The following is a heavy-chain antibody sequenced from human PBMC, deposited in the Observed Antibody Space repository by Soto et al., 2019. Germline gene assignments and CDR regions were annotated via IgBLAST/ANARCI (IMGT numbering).Heavy chain of an antibody. D-gene: IGHD3-10*01. CDR3: ARKPTYYYGSGTQFYDY. Sequence: SETLSLICAVYGGSFSGYYWSWIRQTPGKGLEWIGEINHSGSTNYNPSLKSRVTISVDTSKNQFSLKLSSVTAADTAVYYCARKPTYYYGSGTQFYDYWGQGTLVTVSS. J-gene: IGHJ4*02. V-gene: IGHV4-34*01. CDR2: INHSGST. CDR1: GGSFSGYY.